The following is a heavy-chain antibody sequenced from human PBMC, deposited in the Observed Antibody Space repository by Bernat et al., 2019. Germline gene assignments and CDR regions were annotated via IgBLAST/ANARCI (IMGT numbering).Heavy chain of an antibody. V-gene: IGHV3-30-3*01. D-gene: IGHD4-23*01. CDR2: ISYDGSNK. CDR1: GFTFSSYA. Sequence: QVQLVESGGGVVQPGRSLRLSCAASGFTFSSYAMHWVRQAPGKGLEWVAVISYDGSNKYYADSVKGRFTISRDNSKNTLYLQMNSLRAEDTAVYYCARDLYGGNGKSDYWGQGTLVTVSS. CDR3: ARDLYGGNGKSDY. J-gene: IGHJ4*02.